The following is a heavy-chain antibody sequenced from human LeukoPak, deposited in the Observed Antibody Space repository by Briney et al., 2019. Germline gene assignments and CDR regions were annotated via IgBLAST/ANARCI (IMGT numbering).Heavy chain of an antibody. Sequence: PSQTLSLTCTVSGGSISSGSYYWSWIRQPAGKGLEWIGRIYTSGSTNYNPSLRSRVTISVDTSKNQFPLKLSSVTAADTAVYYCARGGRWLQLPYFDYWGQGTLVTVSS. V-gene: IGHV4-61*02. CDR1: GGSISSGSYY. D-gene: IGHD5-24*01. CDR3: ARGGRWLQLPYFDY. CDR2: IYTSGST. J-gene: IGHJ4*02.